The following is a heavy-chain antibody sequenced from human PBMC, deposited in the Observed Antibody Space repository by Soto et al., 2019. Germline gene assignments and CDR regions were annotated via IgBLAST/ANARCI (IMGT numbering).Heavy chain of an antibody. V-gene: IGHV4-31*03. Sequence: PSETLSLTCTVSGGSISSGGYYWSWLRQHPEKGLEWIGYIYYSGSTYYNPSLKSRVTISVDTSKNQFSLKLSSVTAADTAVYYCARDPVTMVRGVIMRLHAFDIWGQGTMVTVSS. CDR3: ARDPVTMVRGVIMRLHAFDI. CDR2: IYYSGST. CDR1: GGSISSGGYY. D-gene: IGHD3-10*01. J-gene: IGHJ3*02.